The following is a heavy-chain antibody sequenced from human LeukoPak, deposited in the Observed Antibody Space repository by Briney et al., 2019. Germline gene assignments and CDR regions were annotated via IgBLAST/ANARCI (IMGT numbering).Heavy chain of an antibody. D-gene: IGHD4-23*01. J-gene: IGHJ4*02. CDR2: IYYSGST. CDR1: GGSISSSSYY. Sequence: SETLSLTCTVPGGSISSSSYYWGWIRPPPGKGLEWIGSIYYSGSTYYNPSLKSRVTIPVDTSKNQFSLKLSSVTAADTAVYYCARANVQRDCNSPFDYWRQGTLVTVSS. CDR3: ARANVQRDCNSPFDY. V-gene: IGHV4-39*07.